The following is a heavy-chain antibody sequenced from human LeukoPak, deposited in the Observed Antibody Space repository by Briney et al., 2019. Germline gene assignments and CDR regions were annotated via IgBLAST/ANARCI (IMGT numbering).Heavy chain of an antibody. Sequence: SETLSLTCTVSGGSISSFFWSWIRQPPGKGLEWIGYIYYSGITKYNPSLKSRVTISVDTSENQFSLKLSSVAAADTAVYYCARHRDTHGDGGYWDFDQWGQGTLVTVSS. J-gene: IGHJ4*02. CDR3: ARHRDTHGDGGYWDFDQ. V-gene: IGHV4-59*08. CDR1: GGSISSFF. D-gene: IGHD2-21*02. CDR2: IYYSGIT.